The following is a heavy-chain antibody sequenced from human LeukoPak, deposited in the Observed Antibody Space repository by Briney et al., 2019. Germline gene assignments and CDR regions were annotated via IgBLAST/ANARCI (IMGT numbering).Heavy chain of an antibody. Sequence: AAGSLRLSCAASGFSFTSAWMGWVRQRPGEGREWVGRIKCKADGETIDYAAPVKGRFTIARDDSTKTLYLLMNSLETDDTAVYFCITDIPGGGYPLDFWGQGTLVTVSS. J-gene: IGHJ4*02. CDR2: IKCKADGETI. D-gene: IGHD3-16*02. CDR3: ITDIPGGGYPLDF. CDR1: GFSFTSAW. V-gene: IGHV3-15*01.